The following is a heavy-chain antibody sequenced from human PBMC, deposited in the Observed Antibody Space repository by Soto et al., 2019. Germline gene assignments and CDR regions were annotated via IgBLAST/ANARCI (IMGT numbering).Heavy chain of an antibody. Sequence: ASVKVSCKASGYTFTSYGISWVRQAPGQGLEWMGWISAYNGNTNYAQKLQGRVTMTTDTSTSTAYMELRSLRSDDTAVYYCARVGDNWNDGSSYSDMDAWGQGTTVTVSS. J-gene: IGHJ6*02. D-gene: IGHD1-1*01. CDR3: ARVGDNWNDGSSYSDMDA. V-gene: IGHV1-18*01. CDR1: GYTFTSYG. CDR2: ISAYNGNT.